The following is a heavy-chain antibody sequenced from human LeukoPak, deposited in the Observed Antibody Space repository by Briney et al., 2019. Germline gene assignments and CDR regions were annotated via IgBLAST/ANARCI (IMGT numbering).Heavy chain of an antibody. CDR2: ISGSGGNT. D-gene: IGHD6-13*01. Sequence: LAGGSLKLSCAASGFTFSSYGMTWVRQAPGKGLEWGSAISGSGGNTYYADSVKGRFTISRDNSKNTVYLQMKSLRAEDTAVYYCAKDLGAAAADYWGQGTLVTVSS. CDR3: AKDLGAAAADY. CDR1: GFTFSSYG. V-gene: IGHV3-23*01. J-gene: IGHJ4*02.